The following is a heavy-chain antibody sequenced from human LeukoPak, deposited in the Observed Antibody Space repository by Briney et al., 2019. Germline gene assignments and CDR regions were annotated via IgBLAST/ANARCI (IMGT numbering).Heavy chain of an antibody. CDR2: IYISESA. D-gene: IGHD2-8*01. J-gene: IGHJ4*02. V-gene: IGHV4-61*02. CDR3: ARSRERICSNAPWYVGLQAT. Sequence: SQTLSLTCTVSGGSISSGSYYWTWIRQPAGKGLEWIGRIYISESANYNSSLTSRVTILVDTSKNQFSLKLTSVTAADTAMYYCARSRERICSNAPWYVGLQATWGQGTLVTVSP. CDR1: GGSISSGSYY.